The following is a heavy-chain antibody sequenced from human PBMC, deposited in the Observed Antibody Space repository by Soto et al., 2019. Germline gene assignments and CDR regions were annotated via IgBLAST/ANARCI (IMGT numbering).Heavy chain of an antibody. V-gene: IGHV4-4*07. Sequence: SETLSLTCSVSGASISGFYWSWIRKSAGKGLEWIGRIYATGTTDYNPSLKSRVVISADTSKNLFSLKLRSVTAADTALYFCARDGPYYYGFDVWGQGTTVTVSS. J-gene: IGHJ6*02. CDR2: IYATGTT. CDR3: ARDGPYYYGFDV. CDR1: GASISGFY.